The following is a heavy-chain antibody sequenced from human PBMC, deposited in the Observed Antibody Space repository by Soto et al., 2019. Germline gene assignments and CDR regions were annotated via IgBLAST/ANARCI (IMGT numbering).Heavy chain of an antibody. V-gene: IGHV4-31*03. CDR2: IYYSGST. Sequence: PSETLSLTCTVSGGSISSGVYYWSGIRHHPGKGLEWIGYIYYSGSTYYNPSLKSRVTISVDTSKNQFSLKLSSVTAADTAVYYCARSPRKPGGNSEDYWGQGTLVTVSS. J-gene: IGHJ4*02. CDR1: GGSISSGVYY. CDR3: ARSPRKPGGNSEDY. D-gene: IGHD4-4*01.